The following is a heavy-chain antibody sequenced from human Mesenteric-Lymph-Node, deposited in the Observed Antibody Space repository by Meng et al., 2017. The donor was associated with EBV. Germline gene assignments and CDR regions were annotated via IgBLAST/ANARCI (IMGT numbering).Heavy chain of an antibody. D-gene: IGHD3-22*01. CDR2: ISTHKSNT. J-gene: IGHJ4*02. CDR1: GFPLTNIV. CDR3: AIITDYDSSGLVY. V-gene: IGHV1-18*01. Sequence: AGRKMQKPTHAGKLTCNSSGFPLTNIVNSGGRDGPAQGHEWQGWISTHKSNTDYAQRLQGRSITTKDNSTSTAYMDTRSLMPDETTVYYCAIITDYDSSGLVYWGQGTLVTVSS.